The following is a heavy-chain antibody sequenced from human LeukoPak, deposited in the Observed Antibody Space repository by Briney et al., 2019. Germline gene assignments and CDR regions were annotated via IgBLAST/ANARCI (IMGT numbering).Heavy chain of an antibody. V-gene: IGHV4-59*12. Sequence: SETLSLTCTVSGGSISSYYWSWIRQPPGKGLEWIGYIYYSGSTYYNPSLKSRVTISVDTSKNQFSLKLSSVTAADTAVYYCARGLGYDYVWGSYRYSEAFDIWGQGTMVTVSS. CDR1: GGSISSYY. D-gene: IGHD3-16*02. CDR3: ARGLGYDYVWGSYRYSEAFDI. CDR2: IYYSGST. J-gene: IGHJ3*02.